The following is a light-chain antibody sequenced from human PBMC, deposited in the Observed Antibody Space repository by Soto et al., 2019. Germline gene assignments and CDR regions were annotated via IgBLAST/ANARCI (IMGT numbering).Light chain of an antibody. CDR3: AAWDDSLNGVV. CDR2: SNS. V-gene: IGLV1-44*01. J-gene: IGLJ2*01. CDR1: SSNIGINT. Sequence: QSVLTQPPSASGTPGQRVTISCSGSSSNIGINTVNWYQQLPGAAPKLLIYSNSQRPSGVPDRFSGSKSGTSASLAISGLQSEDETDYYGAAWDDSLNGVVFGGVTKLTVL.